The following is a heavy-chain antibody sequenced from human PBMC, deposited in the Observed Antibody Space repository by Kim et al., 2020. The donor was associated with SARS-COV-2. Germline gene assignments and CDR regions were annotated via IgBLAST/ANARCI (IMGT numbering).Heavy chain of an antibody. D-gene: IGHD4-17*01. CDR2: INHSGST. Sequence: SETLSLTCAVYGGSFSGYYWSWIRQPPGKGLEWIGEINHSGSTNYNPSLKSRVTISVDTSKNQFSLKLSSVTAADTAVYYCARVHRLRGGGYYYYYGMDVWGQGTTVTVSS. J-gene: IGHJ6*02. CDR1: GGSFSGYY. CDR3: ARVHRLRGGGYYYYYGMDV. V-gene: IGHV4-34*01.